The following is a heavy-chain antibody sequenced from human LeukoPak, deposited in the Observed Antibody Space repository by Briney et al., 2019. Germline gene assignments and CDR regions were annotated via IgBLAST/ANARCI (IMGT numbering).Heavy chain of an antibody. Sequence: GGSLRLSCAASGFTFSSYGMPWVRQAPGKGLEWVAFIRYDGSNKYYADSVKGRFTISRDNSKNTLYLQMNSLRAEDTAVYYCAKDALGIVVVPAASIDYWGQGTLVTVSS. CDR3: AKDALGIVVVPAASIDY. D-gene: IGHD2-2*01. CDR2: IRYDGSNK. CDR1: GFTFSSYG. J-gene: IGHJ4*02. V-gene: IGHV3-30*02.